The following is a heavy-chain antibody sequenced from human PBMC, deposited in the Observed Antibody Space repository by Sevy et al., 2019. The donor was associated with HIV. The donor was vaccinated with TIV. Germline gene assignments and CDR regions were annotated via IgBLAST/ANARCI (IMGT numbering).Heavy chain of an antibody. CDR1: GFTFSNYA. Sequence: GGSLRLSCAASGFTFSNYAIHWVRQAPGRGLEWVGLISYDGSNKFYPGSVKGRFTISRDNSKNTLYLQMNSLTIDDTAVYYCARDNYHDITGYLKYFQYWGQGTLVTVSS. J-gene: IGHJ1*01. CDR3: ARDNYHDITGYLKYFQY. V-gene: IGHV3-30*04. D-gene: IGHD3-22*01. CDR2: ISYDGSNK.